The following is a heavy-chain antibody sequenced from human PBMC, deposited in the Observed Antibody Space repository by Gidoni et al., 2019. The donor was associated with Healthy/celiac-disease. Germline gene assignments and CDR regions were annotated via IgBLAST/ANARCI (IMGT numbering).Heavy chain of an antibody. CDR1: GFPVSRYS. Sequence: EVQLVESGGGLVQPGGSLRLSCAASGFPVSRYSMSWVRQAPGKGLEWVSVIYSGGSTYYADSVKGRFTISRDNSKNTLYLQMNSLRAEDTAVYYCARDRAMVRGVSYYYYYMDVWGKGTTVTVSS. V-gene: IGHV3-66*01. CDR2: IYSGGST. CDR3: ARDRAMVRGVSYYYYYMDV. D-gene: IGHD3-10*01. J-gene: IGHJ6*03.